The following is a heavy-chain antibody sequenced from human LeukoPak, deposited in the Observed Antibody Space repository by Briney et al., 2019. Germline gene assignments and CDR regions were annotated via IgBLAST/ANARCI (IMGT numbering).Heavy chain of an antibody. Sequence: TGGSLRLSCAASGFTVSSNYMSWVRQAPGKGLEWVSVIYSGGSTDYADSVKGRFTISRDNSKNTLYLQMNSLRVEDTAVYSCARSAHYDILTGYSEEDAFDIWGQGTMVTVSS. D-gene: IGHD3-9*01. CDR3: ARSAHYDILTGYSEEDAFDI. V-gene: IGHV3-53*01. J-gene: IGHJ3*02. CDR1: GFTVSSNY. CDR2: IYSGGST.